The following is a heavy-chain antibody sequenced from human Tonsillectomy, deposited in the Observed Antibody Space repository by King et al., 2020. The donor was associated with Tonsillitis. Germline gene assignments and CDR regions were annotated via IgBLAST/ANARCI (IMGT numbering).Heavy chain of an antibody. J-gene: IGHJ4*02. D-gene: IGHD2-21*02. CDR1: GFTFSRYA. V-gene: IGHV3-23*04. CDR3: AKEGTYCGGDCYSNFDL. Sequence: VQLVESGGGLVQPGGSLRLSCAASGFTFSRYAMSWVRQAPGKGLEWVSAIRGSGGRTYYADSVNGRFTISRDNSKNTLYLQMNSLRAEDTAVYYCAKEGTYCGGDCYSNFDLWGQGTLVTVSS. CDR2: IRGSGGRT.